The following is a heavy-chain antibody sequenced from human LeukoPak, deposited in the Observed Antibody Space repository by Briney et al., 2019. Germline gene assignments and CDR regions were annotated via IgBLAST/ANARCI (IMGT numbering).Heavy chain of an antibody. J-gene: IGHJ6*02. V-gene: IGHV4-59*12. Sequence: SETLSLTCTVSGGSISSYYWSWIRQPPGKGLEWIGYIYDSGSTNYNPSLKSRVTFSGDTSKNQFSLKLSSVTAADTAVYYCASRPPDIVVVPAAKYGMDVWGQGTTVTVSS. CDR2: IYDSGST. D-gene: IGHD2-2*01. CDR1: GGSISSYY. CDR3: ASRPPDIVVVPAAKYGMDV.